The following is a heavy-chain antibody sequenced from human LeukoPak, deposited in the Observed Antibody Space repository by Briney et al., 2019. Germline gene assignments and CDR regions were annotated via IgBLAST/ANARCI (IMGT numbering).Heavy chain of an antibody. CDR1: GGSISSYY. Sequence: SETLSLTCTVSGGSISSYYWSWIRQPPGKGLEWIGYIYYSGSTNYNPSLKSRVTISVDTSKNQFSLKLSSVTAADTAVYYCARDRGYDSSVYDAFDIWGQGTMVTVSS. CDR2: IYYSGST. V-gene: IGHV4-59*01. CDR3: ARDRGYDSSVYDAFDI. D-gene: IGHD3-22*01. J-gene: IGHJ3*02.